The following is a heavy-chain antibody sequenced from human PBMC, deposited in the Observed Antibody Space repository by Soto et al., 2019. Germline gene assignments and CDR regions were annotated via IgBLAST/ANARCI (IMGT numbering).Heavy chain of an antibody. Sequence: EVQLVESGGGLVQPGGSLRLSCAASGFTFSSYWMSWVRQAPGKGLEWVTKIKEDGSDMYYVDSVKGRFTISRDNAKNSLYLQMNSLRAEDTAVYYCATEVWVYYYFWSGYSDYWGQGTLVTVSS. J-gene: IGHJ4*02. V-gene: IGHV3-7*01. CDR1: GFTFSSYW. CDR3: ATEVWVYYYFWSGYSDY. CDR2: IKEDGSDM. D-gene: IGHD3-3*01.